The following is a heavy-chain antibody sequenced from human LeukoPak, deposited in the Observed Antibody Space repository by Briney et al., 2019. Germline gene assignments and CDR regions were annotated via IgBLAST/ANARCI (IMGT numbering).Heavy chain of an antibody. CDR3: ARRAKGGESFDY. J-gene: IGHJ4*02. CDR1: GGSISSGGYY. V-gene: IGHV4-31*03. Sequence: SQTLSLTCTVSGGSISSGGYYWSWIRQHPGEAREWIGYISTGGNTYYNPSLKSRVIVSVDTSKNQFSLKLSSVPAADTAVYYCARRAKGGESFDYWGQGTLVTVSS. CDR2: ISTGGNT. D-gene: IGHD3-10*01.